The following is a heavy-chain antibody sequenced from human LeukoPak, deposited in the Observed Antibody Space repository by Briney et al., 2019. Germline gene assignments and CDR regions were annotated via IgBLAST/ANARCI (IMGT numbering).Heavy chain of an antibody. D-gene: IGHD2-2*01. CDR2: ISAYNGNT. V-gene: IGHV1-18*01. J-gene: IGHJ4*02. CDR3: ARDRRYCSSTSCQAPFDY. Sequence: ASVKVSCKASGYTFTTYNINWVRQAPGQGLEWMGWISAYNGNTNYAQKLQGRVTMTTDTSTSTAYMELRSLRSDDTAVYYCARDRRYCSSTSCQAPFDYWGQGTLVTVSS. CDR1: GYTFTTYN.